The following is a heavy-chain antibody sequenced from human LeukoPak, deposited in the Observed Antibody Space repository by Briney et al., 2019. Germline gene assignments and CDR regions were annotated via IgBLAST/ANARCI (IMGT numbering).Heavy chain of an antibody. CDR1: GFRFADYA. Sequence: GRSLRLFCAASGFRFADYAMHWVRQAPGKGLEWVSGISWNAANTGYADSVKGRFTISRDNARNSLYLQMNSLRVEDTAFYYCTKAPGVTTGWFDPWGQGTLVTVSS. V-gene: IGHV3-9*01. D-gene: IGHD4-17*01. CDR2: ISWNAANT. J-gene: IGHJ5*02. CDR3: TKAPGVTTGWFDP.